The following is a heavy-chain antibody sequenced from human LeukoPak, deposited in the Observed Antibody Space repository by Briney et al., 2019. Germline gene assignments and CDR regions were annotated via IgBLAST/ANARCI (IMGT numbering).Heavy chain of an antibody. V-gene: IGHV4-39*07. Sequence: SETLSLTCTVSGGSISSYYWGWIRQPPGKGLEWIGSIYYSGSTYYNPSLKSRVTISVDTSKNQFSLKLSSVTAADTAVYYCAREPTQTGGFDYWGQGTLVTVSS. CDR2: IYYSGST. CDR3: AREPTQTGGFDY. J-gene: IGHJ4*02. CDR1: GGSISSYY. D-gene: IGHD1-14*01.